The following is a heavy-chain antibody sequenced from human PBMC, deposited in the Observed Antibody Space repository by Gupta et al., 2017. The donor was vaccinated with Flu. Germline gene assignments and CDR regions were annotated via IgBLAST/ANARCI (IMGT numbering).Heavy chain of an antibody. V-gene: IGHV3-30*18. Sequence: QVQLVQSGGGVGQPGTSLSRSCSASGFIFSDYGMHWVRQVPGKGLEWLAVMSDDGSNQWYADPVRGRFAISRDNSEKTLILQMNSLRREDTAVYYCAKGGRHNWNVAGDSWGQGTMVTVSS. D-gene: IGHD1-20*01. J-gene: IGHJ5*01. CDR2: MSDDGSNQ. CDR3: AKGGRHNWNVAGDS. CDR1: GFIFSDYG.